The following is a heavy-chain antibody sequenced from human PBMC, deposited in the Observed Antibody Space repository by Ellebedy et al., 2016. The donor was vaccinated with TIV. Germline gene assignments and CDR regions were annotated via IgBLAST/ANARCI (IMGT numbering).Heavy chain of an antibody. V-gene: IGHV4-31*03. Sequence: SETLSLXXTVSGASISSGDYYWNCIRQHPGKGLEWIAYISYSGSTYYNPSLKSRVTMSVDASTAQVSLNLSSVTAADTAVYFCARLRQSRDRSHWYFDLWGRGTLVTVSS. J-gene: IGHJ2*01. CDR3: ARLRQSRDRSHWYFDL. CDR2: ISYSGST. D-gene: IGHD1-14*01. CDR1: GASISSGDYY.